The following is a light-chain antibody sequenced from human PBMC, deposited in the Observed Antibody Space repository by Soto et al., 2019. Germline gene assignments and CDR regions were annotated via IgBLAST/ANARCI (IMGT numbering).Light chain of an antibody. CDR2: GAS. CDR3: QEYENWLT. J-gene: IGKJ1*01. V-gene: IGKV3-15*01. CDR1: QSVSIN. Sequence: EIVMTQSPATLSVSPGERATLSCRASQSVSINLAWYQQKPGQAPRLVMYGASTRATGIPARFSGSGSGTEFTLTISSMQSEDSAVYFCQEYENWLTFGQGTKVEIK.